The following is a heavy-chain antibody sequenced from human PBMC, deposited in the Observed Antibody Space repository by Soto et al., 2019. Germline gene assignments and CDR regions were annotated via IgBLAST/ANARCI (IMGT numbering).Heavy chain of an antibody. V-gene: IGHV3-9*01. CDR2: ISWNSGSI. J-gene: IGHJ3*02. CDR3: AKDMREDIVVVVAAGRAFDI. D-gene: IGHD2-15*01. Sequence: GGSLRLSCAASGFTFDDYAMHWVRQAPGKGLEWVSGISWNSGSIGYADSVKGRFTISRDNAKNSLYLQMNSLRAEDTALYYCAKDMREDIVVVVAAGRAFDIWGQGTMVTVSS. CDR1: GFTFDDYA.